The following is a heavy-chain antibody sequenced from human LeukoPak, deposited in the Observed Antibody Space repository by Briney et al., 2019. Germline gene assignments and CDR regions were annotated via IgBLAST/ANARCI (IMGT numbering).Heavy chain of an antibody. Sequence: GGSLRLSCAASGFTFSSYAMHWVRQAPGKGLEWVAVISYDGSNKYYADSVKGRFTISRDNSKNTLYLQMNSLRAEDTAVYYCAKGCSSGWSEGFLDYWGQGTLVTVSS. D-gene: IGHD6-19*01. J-gene: IGHJ4*02. CDR1: GFTFSSYA. CDR3: AKGCSSGWSEGFLDY. V-gene: IGHV3-30*04. CDR2: ISYDGSNK.